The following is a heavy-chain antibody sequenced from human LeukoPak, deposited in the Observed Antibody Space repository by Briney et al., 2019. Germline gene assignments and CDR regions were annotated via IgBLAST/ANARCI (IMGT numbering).Heavy chain of an antibody. D-gene: IGHD3-10*01. Sequence: KPSETLSLTCAVYGGSFSGFYWSWIRQPPGKGLEWIGEINHSGITNYNPSLKSRVTISVDTSKNQFSLKLSSVTAADTAVYYCARETVTMVRGVTYGMDVWGQGTTVTVPS. CDR2: INHSGIT. CDR3: ARETVTMVRGVTYGMDV. J-gene: IGHJ6*02. CDR1: GGSFSGFY. V-gene: IGHV4-34*01.